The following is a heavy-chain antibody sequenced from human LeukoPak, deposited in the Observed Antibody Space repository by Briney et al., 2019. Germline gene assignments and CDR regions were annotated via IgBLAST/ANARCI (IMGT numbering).Heavy chain of an antibody. CDR1: GGTFTSYA. D-gene: IGHD5-24*01. J-gene: IGHJ4*02. Sequence: GSSVKVSCKASGGTFTSYAISWVRQAPGQGLEWMGRIIPIFGIANYAQKFQGRVTITTDKSTSTAYMELSSLRSEDTAVYYCARAPVDGMTVDYWGQGTLVTVSS. CDR2: IIPIFGIA. V-gene: IGHV1-69*04. CDR3: ARAPVDGMTVDY.